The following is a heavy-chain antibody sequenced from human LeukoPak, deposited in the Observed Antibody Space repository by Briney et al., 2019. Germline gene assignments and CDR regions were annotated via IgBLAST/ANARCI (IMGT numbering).Heavy chain of an antibody. D-gene: IGHD6-6*01. Sequence: GTSLRLSCAASEFTFISYAMHWVRQAPGKGLEWVAVISYDGSNKYYADSVKGRFTISRDNSNNMLYLQMNSLRAEGTAVYYCARETYSSSSPFGYWGQGTLVTVSS. J-gene: IGHJ4*02. CDR3: ARETYSSSSPFGY. CDR2: ISYDGSNK. CDR1: EFTFISYA. V-gene: IGHV3-30-3*01.